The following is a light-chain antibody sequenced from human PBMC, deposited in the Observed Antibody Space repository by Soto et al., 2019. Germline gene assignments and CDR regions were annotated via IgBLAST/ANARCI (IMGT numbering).Light chain of an antibody. Sequence: DIQMTQSPSTLSASVGDRVTITCRASQSISPWLAWYQQKPGTAPKLLIYKTSILESGVPSRFSGSGSGTEFTLAISRLQPDDFATYYCLQYNDYSWTFGQGTKVDIK. J-gene: IGKJ1*01. CDR2: KTS. CDR3: LQYNDYSWT. CDR1: QSISPW. V-gene: IGKV1-5*03.